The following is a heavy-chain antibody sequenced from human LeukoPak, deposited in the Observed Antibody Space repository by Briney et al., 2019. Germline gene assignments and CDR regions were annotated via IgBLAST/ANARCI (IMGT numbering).Heavy chain of an antibody. J-gene: IGHJ3*02. D-gene: IGHD6-19*01. CDR3: ATRLSVADAFDI. Sequence: ASVKVSCKASGYLFIDYYMHWVRQAPGNGLEWMGWINPKSGATNYAEKFQGRVTVTRDTSISTAYMELSSLTSDDTAVYYCATRLSVADAFDIWGQGTMVTVSS. V-gene: IGHV1-2*02. CDR2: INPKSGAT. CDR1: GYLFIDYY.